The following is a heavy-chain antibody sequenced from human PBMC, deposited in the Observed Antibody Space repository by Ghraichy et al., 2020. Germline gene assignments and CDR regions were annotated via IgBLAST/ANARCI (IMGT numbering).Heavy chain of an antibody. D-gene: IGHD4-23*01. J-gene: IGHJ2*01. CDR2: LWYDGTNI. CDR3: ARDYYSSVVTPMVGWFFDL. CDR1: GFNFRSYA. Sequence: GGSLRLSCAASGFNFRSYAMHWVRQAPGKGMEWVADLWYDGTNIYFADSVKGRFTISRDNAKNTLYLQMDSLRVEDTAVYYCARDYYSSVVTPMVGWFFDLWGRGTLVTVLS. V-gene: IGHV3-33*01.